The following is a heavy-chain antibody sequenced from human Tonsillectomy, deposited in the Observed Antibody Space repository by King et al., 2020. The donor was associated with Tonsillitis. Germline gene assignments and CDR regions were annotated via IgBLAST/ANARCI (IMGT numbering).Heavy chain of an antibody. D-gene: IGHD4-17*01. CDR1: GFTVSTNY. CDR2: IYSSGRT. J-gene: IGHJ4*02. V-gene: IGHV3-53*01. CDR3: SRPTYDYGDPGDH. Sequence: VQLVESGGGLIQPGGSLRLSCAASGFTVSTNYMTWVRQAPGKGLECVSVIYSSGRTNYADSVKGRFTISRDDSKNTLYLQMNSLRAEDTAVYYCSRPTYDYGDPGDHWGQGTLVTVSA.